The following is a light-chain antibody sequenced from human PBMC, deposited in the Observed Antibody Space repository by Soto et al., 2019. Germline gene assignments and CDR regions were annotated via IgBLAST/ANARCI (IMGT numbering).Light chain of an antibody. Sequence: DIRMTQSPSSLSASVGDRVTITCRASQGISNYLAWYQQKPGEVPKLMFYAASTLQSGVPSRFSGSGSGTDFTLTISSLKPEDVATYYCQQYNTAPRTFGQGTKVEIK. J-gene: IGKJ1*01. CDR1: QGISNY. CDR3: QQYNTAPRT. V-gene: IGKV1-27*01. CDR2: AAS.